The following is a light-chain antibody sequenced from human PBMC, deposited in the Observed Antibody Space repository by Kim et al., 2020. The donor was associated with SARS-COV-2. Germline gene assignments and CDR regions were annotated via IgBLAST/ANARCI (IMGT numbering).Light chain of an antibody. V-gene: IGLV3-9*01. CDR3: QVWDSGTWV. CDR1: NIQTKK. J-gene: IGLJ3*02. Sequence: SVALGQTAGLTCGGNNIQTKKVHGYRQKPGQAPVLVMYKDSKRPSGIPERFSGSNSGNTATLTITRAQAGDEADYYCQVWDSGTWVFGGGTQLTVL. CDR2: KDS.